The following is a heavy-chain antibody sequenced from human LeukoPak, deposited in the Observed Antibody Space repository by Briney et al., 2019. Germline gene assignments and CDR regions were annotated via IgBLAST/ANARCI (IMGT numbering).Heavy chain of an antibody. D-gene: IGHD3-16*01. J-gene: IGHJ2*01. CDR1: GGSISSSNW. V-gene: IGHV4-4*02. CDR2: IYHSGST. CDR3: ARDGGFTNWYFDL. Sequence: PSETLSLTCAVSGGSISSSNWWSWVRQPPGKGLEWIGEIYHSGSTNYNPSLKSRVTISVDKSKNQFSLKLSSVTAADTAVYYCARDGGFTNWYFDLWGRGTLVTVSS.